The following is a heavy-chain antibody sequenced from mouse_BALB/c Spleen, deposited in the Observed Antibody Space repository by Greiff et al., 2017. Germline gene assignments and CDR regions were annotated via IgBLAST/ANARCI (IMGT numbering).Heavy chain of an antibody. D-gene: IGHD2-1*01. CDR1: GYTFTSYW. V-gene: IGHV1-69*02. CDR2: IDPSDSYT. Sequence: QVQLKQPGAELVKPGASVKLSCKASGYTFTSYWMHWVKQRPGQGLEWIGEIDPSDSYTNYNQKFKGKATLTVDKSSSTAYMQLSSLTSEDSAVYYCAREGGNFFAYWGQGTLVTVSA. J-gene: IGHJ3*01. CDR3: AREGGNFFAY.